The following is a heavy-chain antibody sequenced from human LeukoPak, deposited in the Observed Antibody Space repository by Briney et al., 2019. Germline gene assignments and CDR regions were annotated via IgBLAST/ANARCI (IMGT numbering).Heavy chain of an antibody. CDR1: GGSISSYY. V-gene: IGHV4-59*08. D-gene: IGHD6-13*01. J-gene: IGHJ5*02. CDR3: ARHSGIAAANWFDP. CDR2: IYYSGST. Sequence: PWGTLSLTCTVSGGSISSYYWSWIRQPPGKGLEWIGYIYYSGSTNYNPALKSRGTISVDTSKNQFSLKLSSVTAADTAVYYCARHSGIAAANWFDPWGQGTLVTVSS.